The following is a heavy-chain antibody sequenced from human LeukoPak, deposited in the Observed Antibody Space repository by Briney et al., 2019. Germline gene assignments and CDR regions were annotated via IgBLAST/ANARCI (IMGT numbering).Heavy chain of an antibody. J-gene: IGHJ4*02. CDR1: GIMFSGYW. D-gene: IGHD3-16*01. V-gene: IGHV3-7*01. Sequence: SGGSLRLSCTASGIMFSGYWMSWVRQAPGKGLEWVANIKQRGTEKYYVDSVKGRFTISRDDAKKSVYLQMNSLRAEDTAVYYCASDGGPFDHWGQGILVTVAS. CDR2: IKQRGTEK. CDR3: ASDGGPFDH.